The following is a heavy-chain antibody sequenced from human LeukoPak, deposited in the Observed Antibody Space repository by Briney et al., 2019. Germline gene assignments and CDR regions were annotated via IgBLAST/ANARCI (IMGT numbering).Heavy chain of an antibody. D-gene: IGHD3-10*01. J-gene: IGHJ4*02. CDR3: ARRYYYNLGSFPFDF. Sequence: SGTLSLTCSVSGGSISRSSYYWGWIRQPPGKGLEWIGSLYNTESTYYNPSLNSRVTISEDTSKNQFYLNLSSVTAADTAVYYCARRYYYNLGSFPFDFWGQGTLVTVSS. CDR2: LYNTEST. CDR1: GGSISRSSYY. V-gene: IGHV4-39*07.